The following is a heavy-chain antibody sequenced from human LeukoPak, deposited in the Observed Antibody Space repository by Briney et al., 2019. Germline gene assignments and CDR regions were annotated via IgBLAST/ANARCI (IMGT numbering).Heavy chain of an antibody. CDR3: AREVREVPH. D-gene: IGHD2-2*01. CDR1: GFTFSNYA. J-gene: IGHJ4*02. CDR2: IDQSGTEK. V-gene: IGHV3-7*04. Sequence: GGSLRLSCGASGFTFSNYAMSWVRQAPGKGLEWVAKIDQSGTEKYHVDSVKGRFTISRDNAKNSLYLQMNSLRAEDTAVYYCAREVREVPHWGQGTLVTVSS.